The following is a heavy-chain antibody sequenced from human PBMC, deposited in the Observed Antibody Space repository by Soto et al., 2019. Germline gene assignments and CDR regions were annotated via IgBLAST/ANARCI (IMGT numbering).Heavy chain of an antibody. J-gene: IGHJ4*02. CDR3: ASGIQLWLRRINNGYSG. D-gene: IGHD5-18*01. V-gene: IGHV1-69*05. CDR1: GGTFSTYA. Sequence: QVQLVQSGAEVKKPESSVKVSCKAPGGTFSTYAISWVRQAPGQGLEWMGGIIPMFGTANYAQRFQDRVTXTXNESTNTVYMELSSLRSEDTAVYFCASGIQLWLRRINNGYSGWDQGTLVTVSS. CDR2: IIPMFGTA.